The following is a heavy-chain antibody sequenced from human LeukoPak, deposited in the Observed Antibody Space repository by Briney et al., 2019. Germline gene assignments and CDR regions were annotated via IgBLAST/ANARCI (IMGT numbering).Heavy chain of an antibody. CDR2: VTYDGTKI. CDR1: GFTLTSYT. CDR3: ARDRVQIWSYVGTFDS. V-gene: IGHV3-30-3*01. D-gene: IGHD5-18*01. Sequence: GGTLRLSCATSGFTLTSYTMHWVRQAPGKGLEWVAVVTYDGTKIRYAGSEECRYTMPRDISKNTFCLQRTQLKPEYPAVYYCARDRVQIWSYVGTFDSWGQGTLVTVSS. J-gene: IGHJ4*02.